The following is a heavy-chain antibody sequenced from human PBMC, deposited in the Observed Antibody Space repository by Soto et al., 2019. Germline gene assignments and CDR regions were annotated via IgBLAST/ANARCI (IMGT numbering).Heavy chain of an antibody. CDR2: RFYSGST. CDR1: GGSISNGAYY. Sequence: PSETLSLTCTVSGGSISNGAYYWTWIRQFPGKGLEWIGCRFYSGSTYYNPSLKSRAAISGDMSNNQLSLELTSVTAADTAVYYCARVGGEGYYSMDVWGQGTTVTVSS. V-gene: IGHV4-31*03. D-gene: IGHD3-16*01. CDR3: ARVGGEGYYSMDV. J-gene: IGHJ6*02.